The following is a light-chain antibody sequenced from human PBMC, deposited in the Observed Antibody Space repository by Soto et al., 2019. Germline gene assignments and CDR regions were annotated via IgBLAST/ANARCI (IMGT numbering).Light chain of an antibody. Sequence: QSALSQPPSASGSPGQSVTISCTGSSSDVGGYNFVSWYQHLPAKAPKLMIYEVIQRPSGVPDRFSGSKSGNTASLTVSGLQAEDEADYYCSSYAGSDNFVLFGGGTKLTVL. J-gene: IGLJ2*01. CDR2: EVI. CDR1: SSDVGGYNF. V-gene: IGLV2-8*01. CDR3: SSYAGSDNFVL.